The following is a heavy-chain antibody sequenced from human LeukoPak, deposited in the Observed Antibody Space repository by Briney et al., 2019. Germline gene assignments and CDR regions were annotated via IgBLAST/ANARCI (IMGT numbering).Heavy chain of an antibody. CDR3: ARDTMMGWEIDY. CDR1: GGSISSSSYY. J-gene: IGHJ4*02. V-gene: IGHV4-39*07. D-gene: IGHD3-22*01. Sequence: SETLSLTCTVSGGSISSSSYYWGWIRQPPGKGLEWIGSIYYSGSTYYNPSLKSRVTISVDTSKNQFSLKLSSVTAADTAVYYCARDTMMGWEIDYWGQGTLVTVSS. CDR2: IYYSGST.